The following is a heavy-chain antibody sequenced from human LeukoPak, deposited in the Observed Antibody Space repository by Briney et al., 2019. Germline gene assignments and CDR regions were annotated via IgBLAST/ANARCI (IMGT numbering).Heavy chain of an antibody. J-gene: IGHJ4*02. CDR1: GYILPQLS. Sequence: ASVNVSCKVCGYILPQLSMHGVRQARGRGREGMGDLDPEDGETHYAQKFQGRVTMTEDTSTDPAYMERSSLRSEDTAVYYCATAAGMVVAATGVDSCGEGTLVTVSS. D-gene: IGHD2-15*01. CDR2: LDPEDGET. V-gene: IGHV1-24*01. CDR3: ATAAGMVVAATGVDS.